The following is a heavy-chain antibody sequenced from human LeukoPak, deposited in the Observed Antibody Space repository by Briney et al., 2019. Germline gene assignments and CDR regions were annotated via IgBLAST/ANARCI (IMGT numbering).Heavy chain of an antibody. V-gene: IGHV3-21*04. D-gene: IGHD1-26*01. CDR1: GFTFSSYN. Sequence: GGSLRLSCAASGFTFSSYNTNWVRQAPGKGLEWVSAISSSETYIYYADSVKGRFTISRDNAKNSLYLQMNSLRAEDTALYYCAKASDSGSYSFIDYFDYWGQGTLVTVSS. CDR3: AKASDSGSYSFIDYFDY. CDR2: ISSSETYI. J-gene: IGHJ4*02.